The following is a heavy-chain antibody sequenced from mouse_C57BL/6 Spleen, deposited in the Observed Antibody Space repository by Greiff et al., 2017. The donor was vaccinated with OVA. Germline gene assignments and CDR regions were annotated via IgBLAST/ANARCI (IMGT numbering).Heavy chain of an antibody. CDR3: AKDGSGPYYAMDY. V-gene: IGHV1-72*01. J-gene: IGHJ4*01. CDR1: GYTFTSYW. Sequence: VQLQQPGAELVKPGASVKLSCKASGYTFTSYWMHWVKQRPGRGLEWIGRIDPNSGGTKYNEKFKSKATLTVDKPSSTAYMQLRSLTSEDSAVYYCAKDGSGPYYAMDYWGQGTSLTVSS. D-gene: IGHD1-1*01. CDR2: IDPNSGGT.